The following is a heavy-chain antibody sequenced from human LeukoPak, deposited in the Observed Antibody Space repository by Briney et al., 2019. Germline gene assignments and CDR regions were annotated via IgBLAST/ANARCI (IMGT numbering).Heavy chain of an antibody. CDR1: GGSISSYY. D-gene: IGHD1-26*01. Sequence: SETLSLTCTVSGGSISSYYWSWIRQPPGKGLEWIGYIYYSGSTNHNPSLKSRVTISVDTSKNQFSLKLSSVTAADTAVYYCAETRSGSYFEDWGQGTLVTVSS. V-gene: IGHV4-59*01. CDR2: IYYSGST. J-gene: IGHJ4*02. CDR3: AETRSGSYFED.